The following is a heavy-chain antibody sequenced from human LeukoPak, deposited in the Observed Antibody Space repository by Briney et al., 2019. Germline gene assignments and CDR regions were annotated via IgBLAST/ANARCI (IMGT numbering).Heavy chain of an antibody. CDR1: GFTFSNYG. Sequence: GGSLRLSCAVSGFTFSNYGMEWVRQAPGEGLEWVAVISDDGSKRYYAVSVKGRFTISRDNSRSILYLQMNSLTLEDTALYYCAKDRSVYLEGFDPWGQGTLVIVSS. J-gene: IGHJ5*02. V-gene: IGHV3-30*18. CDR3: AKDRSVYLEGFDP. D-gene: IGHD5/OR15-5a*01. CDR2: ISDDGSKR.